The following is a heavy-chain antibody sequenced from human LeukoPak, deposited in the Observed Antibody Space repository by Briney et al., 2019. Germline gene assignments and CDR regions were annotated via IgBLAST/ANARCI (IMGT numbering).Heavy chain of an antibody. CDR2: IWYDGSNK. V-gene: IGHV3-33*01. CDR3: ARDGVDIVATTTYYYYYMDV. Sequence: PGGSPRLSCAASGFTFSSYGMHWVRQAPGKGLEWVVVIWYDGSNKYYADSVKGRFTISRDNSKNTLYLQMNSLRAEDTAVYYCARDGVDIVATTTYYYYYMDVWGKGTTVTVSS. D-gene: IGHD5-12*01. CDR1: GFTFSSYG. J-gene: IGHJ6*03.